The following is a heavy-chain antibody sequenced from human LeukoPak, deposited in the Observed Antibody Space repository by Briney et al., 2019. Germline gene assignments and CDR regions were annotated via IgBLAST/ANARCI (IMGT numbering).Heavy chain of an antibody. V-gene: IGHV3-23*01. J-gene: IGHJ4*02. CDR1: GFTFTSYA. D-gene: IGHD4-23*01. CDR2: ISGSGGST. CDR3: AFGGEHGGNHLNKYFDY. Sequence: PGGSLRLSCAASGFTFTSYAMSWVRQAPGKGLEWVSAISGSGGSTFYADSVKGRFTISRDNSKNTLYLQINSLRAVDTAVYYCAFGGEHGGNHLNKYFDYWGQGTLVTVSS.